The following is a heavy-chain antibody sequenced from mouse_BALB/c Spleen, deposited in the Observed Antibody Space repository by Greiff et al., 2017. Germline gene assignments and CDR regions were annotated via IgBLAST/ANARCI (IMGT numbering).Heavy chain of an antibody. J-gene: IGHJ3*01. D-gene: IGHD2-1*01. CDR3: ARSYGNYALAY. Sequence: QVQLQQSGAELAKPGASVKMSCKASGYTFTSYWMHWVKQRPGQGLEWIGYINPSTGYTEYNQKFKDKATLTADKSSSTAYMQLSSLTSEDSAVYYCARSYGNYALAYWGQGTLVTVSA. CDR2: INPSTGYT. V-gene: IGHV1-7*01. CDR1: GYTFTSYW.